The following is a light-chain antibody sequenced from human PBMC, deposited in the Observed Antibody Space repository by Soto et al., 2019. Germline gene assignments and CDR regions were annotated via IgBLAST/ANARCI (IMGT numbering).Light chain of an antibody. J-gene: IGLJ2*01. CDR3: SSYTGSSTNTVV. Sequence: QSVLTQPASVSGSPGQSITISCTGTSSDVGKYNYVSWYQQHPAKAPKLMIFEVSNRPSGVSNRFSGSKSGNTASLTISGLQGEDEAEYYCSSYTGSSTNTVVFGGGTKLTVL. V-gene: IGLV2-14*01. CDR2: EVS. CDR1: SSDVGKYNY.